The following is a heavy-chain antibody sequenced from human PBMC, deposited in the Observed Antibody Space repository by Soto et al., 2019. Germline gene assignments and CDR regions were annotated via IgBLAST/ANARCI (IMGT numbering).Heavy chain of an antibody. CDR2: ISSSSSTI. V-gene: IGHV3-48*01. CDR3: ARGPITMVRGVLPIDY. Sequence: EVQLVESGGGLVQPGGSLRLSCAASGFTFSSYSMNWVRQAPGKGLEWVSYISSSSSTIYYADSVKGRFTISRDNAKNSLYLQMNSLRAEDSAVYYCARGPITMVRGVLPIDYWGQGTLVTVSS. D-gene: IGHD3-10*01. CDR1: GFTFSSYS. J-gene: IGHJ4*02.